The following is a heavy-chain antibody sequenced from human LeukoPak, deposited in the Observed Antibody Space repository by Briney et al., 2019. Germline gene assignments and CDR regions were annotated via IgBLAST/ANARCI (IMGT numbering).Heavy chain of an antibody. J-gene: IGHJ4*02. CDR2: IYHSGDT. Sequence: SETLSLTCAVSGGSISSSPWWSWVRQPPGKGLEWIGEIYHSGDTNYNPSLKSRVTISVDKSKNQFSLKLRSVTAADTAVYYCARAGDGFNIKVPVYWGLGTLVTVS. V-gene: IGHV4-4*02. CDR3: ARAGDGFNIKVPVY. D-gene: IGHD5-24*01. CDR1: GGSISSSPW.